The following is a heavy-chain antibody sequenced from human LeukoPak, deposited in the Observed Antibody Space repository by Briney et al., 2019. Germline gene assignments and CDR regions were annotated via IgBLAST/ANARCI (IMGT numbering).Heavy chain of an antibody. D-gene: IGHD3-9*01. J-gene: IGHJ3*02. V-gene: IGHV5-51*01. CDR2: IYPGDSDT. CDR1: GYSFTSYW. Sequence: PGESLKISCKGSGYSFTSYWIGRVRQMPGKGLEWMGIIYPGDSDTRYSPSFQGQVTISADKSISTAYLQWSSLKASDTAMYYCARTVPVNYDILTGYATLDAFDIWGQGTMVTVSS. CDR3: ARTVPVNYDILTGYATLDAFDI.